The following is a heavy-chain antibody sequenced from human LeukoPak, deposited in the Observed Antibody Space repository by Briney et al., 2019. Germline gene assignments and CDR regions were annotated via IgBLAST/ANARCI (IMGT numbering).Heavy chain of an antibody. J-gene: IGHJ6*03. Sequence: SETLSLTCKVSNYTMNSGYYWSWIRQTPGNGLEWIGSIYYSGSTYYNPSLKSRVTISVDTSKNQFSLKLSSVTAADTAVYYCARTVTMDYYYYMDVWGKGTTVTVSS. V-gene: IGHV4-38-2*02. CDR2: IYYSGST. D-gene: IGHD4-11*01. CDR1: NYTMNSGYY. CDR3: ARTVTMDYYYYMDV.